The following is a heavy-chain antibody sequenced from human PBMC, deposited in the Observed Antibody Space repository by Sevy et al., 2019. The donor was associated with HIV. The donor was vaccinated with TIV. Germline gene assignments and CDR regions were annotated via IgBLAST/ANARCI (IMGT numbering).Heavy chain of an antibody. J-gene: IGHJ1*01. Sequence: ASVKVSCKASGYTFTNYFITWVRQAPGQGLEWMGRISTYNTEYAQKFQGRLTMTTDTSTSTVYMELRSLRFDDTAVYYYARAPSGSQGPGQYFQHWGQGTLVTVSS. V-gene: IGHV1-18*01. D-gene: IGHD1-26*01. CDR1: GYTFTNYF. CDR3: ARAPSGSQGPGQYFQH. CDR2: ISTYNT.